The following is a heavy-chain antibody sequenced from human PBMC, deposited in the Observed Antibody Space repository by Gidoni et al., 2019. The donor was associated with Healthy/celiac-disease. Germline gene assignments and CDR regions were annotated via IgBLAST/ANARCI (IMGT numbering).Heavy chain of an antibody. CDR1: GGSISSSSYY. J-gene: IGHJ4*02. CDR2: IYYSGST. CDR3: ARRARITMVRGSDY. V-gene: IGHV4-39*01. D-gene: IGHD3-10*01. Sequence: QLQLQESGPGLVKPSETLSLTCIVSGGSISSSSYYWGWIRQPPGKGLEWIGSIYYSGSTYYNPSLKSRVTISVDTSKNQFSLKLSSVTAADTAVYYCARRARITMVRGSDYWGQGTLVTVSS.